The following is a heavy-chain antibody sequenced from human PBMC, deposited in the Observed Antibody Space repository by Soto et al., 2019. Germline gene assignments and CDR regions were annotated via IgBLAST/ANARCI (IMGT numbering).Heavy chain of an antibody. CDR1: NYMFGSYG. CDR2: ISAFNGNI. Sequence: QVQLVQSGAEVKRPGASVKVSCKASNYMFGSYGITWVRQAPGQGPEWMGWISAFNGNIKYPQNLQGRVTMTTDTSTATAYMELRALRSDDSAMYFCARDGGYGAGSYLDYWGQGTLVTVSS. J-gene: IGHJ4*02. V-gene: IGHV1-18*04. CDR3: ARDGGYGAGSYLDY. D-gene: IGHD3-10*01.